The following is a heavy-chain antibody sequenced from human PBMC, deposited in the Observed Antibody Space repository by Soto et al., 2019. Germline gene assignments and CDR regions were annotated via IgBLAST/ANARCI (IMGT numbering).Heavy chain of an antibody. Sequence: SETLSLTYTVSGGSIGSYYCSWIRQPPWKGLEWIGYIYYSGSTKYNPSLKSRVTISVDTSKNELSLEMLSVTAADTAFYYGASDTGTADTGDLWGRVTMVNVS. D-gene: IGHD1-1*01. CDR2: IYYSGST. J-gene: IGHJ3*01. V-gene: IGHV4-59*01. CDR3: ASDTGTADTGDL. CDR1: GGSIGSYY.